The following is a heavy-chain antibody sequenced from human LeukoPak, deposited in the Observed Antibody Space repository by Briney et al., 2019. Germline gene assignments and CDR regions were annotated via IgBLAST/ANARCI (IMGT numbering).Heavy chain of an antibody. V-gene: IGHV3-23*01. CDR1: GFIFSTYA. CDR3: AKDPIDYGDYIGGWFDP. J-gene: IGHJ5*02. Sequence: GSLRLSCAASGFIFSTYAMNWVRQSPGKGLEWVSSITGSGVSTYYADSVKGRFTISRDNSKNTLYLHMNSLRAEDTAVYYCAKDPIDYGDYIGGWFDPWGQGTLVTVSS. CDR2: ITGSGVST. D-gene: IGHD4-17*01.